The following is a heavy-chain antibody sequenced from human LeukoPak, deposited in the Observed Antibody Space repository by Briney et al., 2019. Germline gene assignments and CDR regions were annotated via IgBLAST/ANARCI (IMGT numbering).Heavy chain of an antibody. J-gene: IGHJ4*02. D-gene: IGHD3-3*01. CDR2: ISHRGST. Sequence: PSETLSLTCTVSGYSISNGYYWGWIRQPPGKGLEWVGSISHRGSTYYNPSLKSRITISLDRSKQKFSLKLTSVTAADTAVYFCARGAEYYAIWRGYAGYSDYWGQGISVTVSS. V-gene: IGHV4-38-2*02. CDR3: ARGAEYYAIWRGYAGYSDY. CDR1: GYSISNGYY.